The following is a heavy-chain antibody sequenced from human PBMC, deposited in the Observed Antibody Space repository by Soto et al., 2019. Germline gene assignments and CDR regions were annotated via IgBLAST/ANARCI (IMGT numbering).Heavy chain of an antibody. J-gene: IGHJ4*02. CDR3: AKGSRYDFWSGRGYYFDY. V-gene: IGHV3-9*01. CDR1: EFTFDDYA. D-gene: IGHD3-3*01. CDR2: ISWNSGSI. Sequence: GGSLRLSCAASEFTFDDYAMHWVRQAPGKGLEWVSGISWNSGSIGYADSVKGRFTISRDNAKNSLYLQMNSLRAEDTALYYCAKGSRYDFWSGRGYYFDYWGQGTLVTVSS.